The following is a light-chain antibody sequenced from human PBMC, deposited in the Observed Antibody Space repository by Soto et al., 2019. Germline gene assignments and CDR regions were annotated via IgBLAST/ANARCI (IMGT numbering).Light chain of an antibody. V-gene: IGKV3-20*01. CDR2: GVS. Sequence: ETVVTQCPGTLSLSPGERATLSCRASQTVGTYLARSKQQPGQARRRLVFGVSSRATGVPDRFSGRGSGTALTLTISGLEPEDFALYYCHQYHNAPLTFGQGTKVEIK. CDR1: QTVGTY. J-gene: IGKJ1*01. CDR3: HQYHNAPLT.